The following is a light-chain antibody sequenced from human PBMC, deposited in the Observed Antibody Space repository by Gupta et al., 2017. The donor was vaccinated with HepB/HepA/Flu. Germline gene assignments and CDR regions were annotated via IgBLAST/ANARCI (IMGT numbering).Light chain of an antibody. V-gene: IGKV1-5*03. Sequence: DIQMTQSPSTLSASVGDRVTITCRASQSISSWLAWYQQKPGKAPKLLIYKASSLESGVPSRFSGSGSGTEFTLTISSMQPDDFATYYCQQYNSYSLTFGGGTKVEIK. CDR1: QSISSW. CDR2: KAS. CDR3: QQYNSYSLT. J-gene: IGKJ4*01.